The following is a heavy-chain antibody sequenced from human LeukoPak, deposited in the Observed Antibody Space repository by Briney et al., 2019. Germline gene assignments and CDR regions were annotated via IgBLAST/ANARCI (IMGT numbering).Heavy chain of an antibody. V-gene: IGHV1-18*01. CDR1: GYTFTSYD. D-gene: IGHD3-10*01. J-gene: IGHJ4*02. CDR3: AIGELQGITMVRGVPGY. CDR2: ISSYNGNS. Sequence: GASVKVSCKASGYTFTSYDINWVRQATGQGLEWMGWISSYNGNSHYAQKLQGRVTMTTDTSTRTAYMELRSLRSDDTAVYYWAIGELQGITMVRGVPGYWGQGTLVTVSS.